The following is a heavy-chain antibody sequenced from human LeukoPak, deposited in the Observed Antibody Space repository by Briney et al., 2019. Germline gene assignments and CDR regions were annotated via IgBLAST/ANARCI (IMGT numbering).Heavy chain of an antibody. CDR1: GFTFSEYA. V-gene: IGHV3-23*01. Sequence: PGGSLRLSCAASGFTFSEYAMSWVRQAPGKGLEWVSGISGSGGSSNYADSVKGRFTISRDNSKNTLNLQMNSLRTEDTAVYYCARIGAEDYWGQGTLVTVSS. J-gene: IGHJ4*02. CDR3: ARIGAEDY. CDR2: ISGSGGSS. D-gene: IGHD1-26*01.